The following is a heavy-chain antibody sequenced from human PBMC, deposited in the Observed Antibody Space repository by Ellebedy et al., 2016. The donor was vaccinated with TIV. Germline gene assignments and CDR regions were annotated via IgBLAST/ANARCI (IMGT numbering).Heavy chain of an antibody. CDR2: ISGQNGNT. J-gene: IGHJ3*02. V-gene: IGHV1-18*01. D-gene: IGHD2-15*01. Sequence: ASVKVSCXASGYTFTSNGIIWVRQAPGQGLEWMGWISGQNGNTKYAQKFQGRVTMTTDTSTSTAYMELRSLRSDDTAVYSCARVFVVSGGSYQSAAFDIWGQGTMVTVSS. CDR1: GYTFTSNG. CDR3: ARVFVVSGGSYQSAAFDI.